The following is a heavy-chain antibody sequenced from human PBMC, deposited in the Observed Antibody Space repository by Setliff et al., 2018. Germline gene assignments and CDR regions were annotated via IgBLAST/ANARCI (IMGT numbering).Heavy chain of an antibody. V-gene: IGHV3-48*03. CDR1: GFIFSAYE. CDR3: ARTKPFAMDV. Sequence: PGGSLRLSCAASGFIFSAYEMNWVRQAPGKGLEWVAYISTSGTTENYADSVKGRFTVSRDNAENSLYLQMNRLRDEDTAVYFCARTKPFAMDVWGQGTTVTVSS. CDR2: ISTSGTTE. J-gene: IGHJ6*02.